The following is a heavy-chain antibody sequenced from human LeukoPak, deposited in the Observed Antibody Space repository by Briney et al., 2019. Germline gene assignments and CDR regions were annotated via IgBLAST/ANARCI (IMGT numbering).Heavy chain of an antibody. D-gene: IGHD6-13*01. J-gene: IGHJ6*02. CDR2: ISAYNGNT. V-gene: IGHV1-18*01. CDR3: ARVPFIAAAGTFPSYYYGMDV. CDR1: GYTFTSYG. Sequence: ASVKVSCKASGYTFTSYGISWVRQAPGQGLEWMGWISAYNGNTNYAQKLQGRVTMTTDTSTSTAYMELRSLRSDDTAVYYCARVPFIAAAGTFPSYYYGMDVWGQGTTVTVS.